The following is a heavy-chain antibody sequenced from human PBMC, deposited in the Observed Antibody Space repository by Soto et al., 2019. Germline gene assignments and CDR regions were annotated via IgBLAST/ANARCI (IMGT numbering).Heavy chain of an antibody. CDR3: AKERSLVVTAMDV. D-gene: IGHD2-21*02. CDR2: ISGSGGST. Sequence: VQLLESGGGLVQPGGSLRLSCAASGFTFSTYEMSWVRQAPGKGLEWVSVISGSGGSTYYADSVKGRFTISRDNSQNTVYLQMNSLRAEDTAVYYCAKERSLVVTAMDVWGQGTTVTVSS. V-gene: IGHV3-23*01. CDR1: GFTFSTYE. J-gene: IGHJ6*02.